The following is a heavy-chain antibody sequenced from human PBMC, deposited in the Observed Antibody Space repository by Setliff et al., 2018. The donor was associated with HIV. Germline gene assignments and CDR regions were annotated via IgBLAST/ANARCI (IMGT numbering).Heavy chain of an antibody. CDR1: GYTFTGYY. J-gene: IGHJ6*02. CDR2: INPNSGGT. D-gene: IGHD5-18*01. V-gene: IGHV1-2*02. Sequence: GPSVKVSCKASGYTFTGYYMHWVRQAPGQGLEWMGWINPNSGGTNYAQKFQARLTMTWNTSTNTAYMELRSLTSDDTAVYYCARGRYNSRIDVWGQGTTVTVSS. CDR3: ARGRYNSRIDV.